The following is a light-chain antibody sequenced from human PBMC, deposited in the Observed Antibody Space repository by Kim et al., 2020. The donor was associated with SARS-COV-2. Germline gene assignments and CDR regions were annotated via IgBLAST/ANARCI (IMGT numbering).Light chain of an antibody. CDR3: QSSDSSNPVV. V-gene: IGLV6-57*03. CDR1: SGSIASNN. Sequence: TVTISATPGSGSIASNNVQWYHRRPRSAPTTVIYEDNQRPSGVPARFSGSIDSSSTSASPPISGLQTEDEADYYCQSSDSSNPVVFGGGTQLTVL. J-gene: IGLJ2*01. CDR2: EDN.